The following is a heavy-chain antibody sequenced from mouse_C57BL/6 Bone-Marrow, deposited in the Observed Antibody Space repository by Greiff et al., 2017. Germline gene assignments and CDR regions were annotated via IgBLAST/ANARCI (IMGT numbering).Heavy chain of an antibody. CDR2: IFPGSGST. Sequence: VQLQQSGPELVKPGASVKISCKASGYTFTDYYINWVKQRPGQGLEWIGWIFPGSGSTYYNEKFKGKATLTVDKSSSTAYMLLSSLTSEDSAVYFCARQEYYYGSRTGFAYWGQGTLVTVSA. D-gene: IGHD1-1*01. CDR3: ARQEYYYGSRTGFAY. J-gene: IGHJ3*01. CDR1: GYTFTDYY. V-gene: IGHV1-75*01.